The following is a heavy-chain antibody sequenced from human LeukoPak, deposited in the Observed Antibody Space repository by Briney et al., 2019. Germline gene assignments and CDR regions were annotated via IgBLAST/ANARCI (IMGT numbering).Heavy chain of an antibody. CDR3: ARDSSGYLTSFDY. Sequence: GGSLRLSCAASGFTFSSYGMHWVRQAPGKGLEWVAVIWYDGSNKYYADSVKGRFTISRDNSKNTQYLQMNSLRAEDTAVYYCARDSSGYLTSFDYWGQGTLVTVSS. CDR1: GFTFSSYG. V-gene: IGHV3-33*01. CDR2: IWYDGSNK. J-gene: IGHJ4*02. D-gene: IGHD3-22*01.